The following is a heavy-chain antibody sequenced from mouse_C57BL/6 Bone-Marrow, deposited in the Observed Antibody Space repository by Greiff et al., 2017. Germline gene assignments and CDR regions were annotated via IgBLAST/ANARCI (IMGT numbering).Heavy chain of an antibody. V-gene: IGHV6-3*01. D-gene: IGHD1-1*01. CDR2: IRLKSDNYAT. Sequence: VKLMESGGGLVQPGGSMKLSCVASGFTFSNYWMNWVRQSPEKGLEWVAQIRLKSDNYATHYAESVKGRFTISRNDSKSSVYLQMNNLRAEDTGIYYCTVYYGSRVDYWGQGTSVTVSS. J-gene: IGHJ4*01. CDR1: GFTFSNYW. CDR3: TVYYGSRVDY.